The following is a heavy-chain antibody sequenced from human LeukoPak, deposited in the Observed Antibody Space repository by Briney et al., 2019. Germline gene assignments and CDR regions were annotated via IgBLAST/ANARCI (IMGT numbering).Heavy chain of an antibody. V-gene: IGHV1-69*04. CDR1: GGTFSSYA. D-gene: IGHD2-2*01. CDR3: ASLPDIVVVPAATGLFDY. Sequence: GASVKVSCKSSGGTFSSYAISWVRQAPGQGLEWMGRIIPILGIANYAQKFQGRVTITADKSTSTAYMELSSLRSEDTAVYYCASLPDIVVVPAATGLFDYWGQGTLVTVSS. J-gene: IGHJ4*02. CDR2: IIPILGIA.